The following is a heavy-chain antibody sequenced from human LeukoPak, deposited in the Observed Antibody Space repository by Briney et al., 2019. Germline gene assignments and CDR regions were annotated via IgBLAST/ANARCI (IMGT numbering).Heavy chain of an antibody. V-gene: IGHV3-20*01. D-gene: IGHD3-3*01. CDR2: INWNGGST. Sequence: GGSLRLSCAASGFTFDDYGMSWVRHAPGKGLEWVSGINWNGGSTGYADSVKGRFTISRDNAKNSLYLQMNSLRAEDTALYHCARSQDYDFWKFDYWGQGTLVTVSS. CDR3: ARSQDYDFWKFDY. J-gene: IGHJ4*02. CDR1: GFTFDDYG.